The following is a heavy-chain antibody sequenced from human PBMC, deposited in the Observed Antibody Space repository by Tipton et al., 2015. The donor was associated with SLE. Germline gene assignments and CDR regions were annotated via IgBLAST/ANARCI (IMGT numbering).Heavy chain of an antibody. CDR2: IYYSGST. J-gene: IGHJ6*02. V-gene: IGHV4-31*03. CDR1: GGSISSGGYY. CDR3: ARDCGGGDCDDYYYGMDV. Sequence: TLSLTCTVSGGSISSGGYYWSWIRQHPGKGLEWIGYIYYSGSTYYNPSLKGRVTISVDTSKNQFSLKLSSVTAADTAVYYCARDCGGGDCDDYYYGMDVWGQGTTVTVSS. D-gene: IGHD2-21*01.